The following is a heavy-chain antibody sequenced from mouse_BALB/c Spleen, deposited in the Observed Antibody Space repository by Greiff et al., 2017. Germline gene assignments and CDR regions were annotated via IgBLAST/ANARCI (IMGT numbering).Heavy chain of an antibody. CDR1: GFTFSSYG. D-gene: IGHD1-1*01. CDR3: ARQADYYGSYYCDY. J-gene: IGHJ2*01. Sequence: EVQLVESGGDLVKPGGSLKLSCAASGFTFSSYGMSWVRQTPDKRLEWVATISSGGSYTYYPDSVKGRFTISRDNAKNTLYLQMSSLKSEDTAMYYCARQADYYGSYYCDYWGKGTTLTVSS. CDR2: ISSGGSYT. V-gene: IGHV5-6*01.